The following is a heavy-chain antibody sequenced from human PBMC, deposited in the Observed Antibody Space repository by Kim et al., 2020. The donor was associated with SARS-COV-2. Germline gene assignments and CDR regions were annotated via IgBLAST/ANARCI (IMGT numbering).Heavy chain of an antibody. V-gene: IGHV1-69*13. CDR2: IIPIFGTA. Sequence: SVKVSCKASGGTFSSYAISWVRQAPGQGLEWMGGIIPIFGTANYAQKFQGRVTITADESTSTAYMELSSLRSEDTAVYYCARVPDGVLGRYFDLWGRGTLVTVSS. CDR3: ARVPDGVLGRYFDL. J-gene: IGHJ2*01. D-gene: IGHD3-3*01. CDR1: GGTFSSYA.